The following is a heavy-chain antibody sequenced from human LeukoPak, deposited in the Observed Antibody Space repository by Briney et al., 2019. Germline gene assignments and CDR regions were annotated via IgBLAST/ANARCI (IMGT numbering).Heavy chain of an antibody. V-gene: IGHV1-8*03. CDR2: VNPKSGNT. CDR3: ARERAVTTYYYFDY. D-gene: IGHD4-17*01. CDR1: GYTFTSYD. Sequence: ASVKVSCKASGYTFTSYDINWVRQAPGQGLEWMGWVNPKSGNTGYKQKFQARVTITRDTSITTAYMELSSLTSDDTAVYYCARERAVTTYYYFDYWGQGTLVTVSS. J-gene: IGHJ4*02.